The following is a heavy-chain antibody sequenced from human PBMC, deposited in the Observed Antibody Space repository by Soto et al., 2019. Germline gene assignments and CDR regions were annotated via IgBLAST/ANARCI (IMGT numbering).Heavy chain of an antibody. V-gene: IGHV1-18*01. Sequence: ASVKVFCKASGYTFTSYGISWVRQAPGQGLEWMGWISGYNGNTNYAQKLQGRVTMTTDTSTSTAYMELRSLRSDDTAVYYCARDACSTTSCYIDYWGQGTLVTVSS. J-gene: IGHJ4*02. CDR2: ISGYNGNT. CDR1: GYTFTSYG. D-gene: IGHD2-2*02. CDR3: ARDACSTTSCYIDY.